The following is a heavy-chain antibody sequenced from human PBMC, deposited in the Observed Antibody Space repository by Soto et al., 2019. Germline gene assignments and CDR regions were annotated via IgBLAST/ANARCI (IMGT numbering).Heavy chain of an antibody. V-gene: IGHV4-59*12. Sequence: SEALSFSWTVSVGSISVYDWSWIRPPPVKGLEWIWYIYYSGSTNYNPSPKSRVTISVDLSKSQFSLELTSVTAADTAVYFCVREGDYSDNNGYPLFDYWGQGTLVTAPQ. CDR1: VGSISVYD. CDR3: VREGDYSDNNGYPLFDY. J-gene: IGHJ4*02. D-gene: IGHD3-22*01. CDR2: IYYSGST.